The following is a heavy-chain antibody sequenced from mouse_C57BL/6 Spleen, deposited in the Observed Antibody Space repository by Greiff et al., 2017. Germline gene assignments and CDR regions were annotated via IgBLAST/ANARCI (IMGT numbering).Heavy chain of an antibody. V-gene: IGHV1-55*01. CDR1: GYTFTSYW. Sequence: QVQLQQPGAELVKPGASVKMSCKASGYTFTSYWITWVKQRPGQGLEWIGDIYPGSGSTNYNEKFKSKATLTVDTSSSTAYMQLSSLTSEDSAVYYFASWLLRQGGFAYWGQGTLVTVSA. J-gene: IGHJ3*01. CDR2: IYPGSGST. D-gene: IGHD2-3*01. CDR3: ASWLLRQGGFAY.